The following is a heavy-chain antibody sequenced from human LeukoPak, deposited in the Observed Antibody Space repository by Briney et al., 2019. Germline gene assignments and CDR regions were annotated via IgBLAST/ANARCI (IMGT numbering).Heavy chain of an antibody. Sequence: GASVKVSCKASGYTFTSYYMHWVRQAPGQRLEWMRIINPSGGSTSYAQKFQGRVTMTRDTSTSTVYMELSSLRSEDTAVYYCARDAPKYNWNYRSFDYWGQGTLVTVSS. CDR1: GYTFTSYY. CDR3: ARDAPKYNWNYRSFDY. J-gene: IGHJ4*02. CDR2: INPSGGST. V-gene: IGHV1-46*01. D-gene: IGHD1-7*01.